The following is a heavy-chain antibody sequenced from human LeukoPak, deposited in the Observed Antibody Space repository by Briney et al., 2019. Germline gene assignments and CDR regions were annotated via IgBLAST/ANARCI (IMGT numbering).Heavy chain of an antibody. D-gene: IGHD3-3*01. CDR2: INPNSGGT. J-gene: IGHJ6*02. V-gene: IGHV1-2*02. CDR3: ARFSIFDYYYGMDV. Sequence: ASVKVSCKASGYTNTGYYMHLVRQAAGQGLEWMGWINPNSGGTNYAQKFQGRVTMTRDTSISTAYMELSRLRSDDTAVYYCARFSIFDYYYGMDVWGQGTTVTVSS. CDR1: GYTNTGYY.